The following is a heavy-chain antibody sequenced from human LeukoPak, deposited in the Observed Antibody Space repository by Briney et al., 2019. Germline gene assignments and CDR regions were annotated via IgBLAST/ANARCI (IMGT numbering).Heavy chain of an antibody. J-gene: IGHJ4*02. Sequence: GSLRLSCAASGFTFSSYSTNWVRQAPGKGLEWVAVIWYDGSNKYYADSVKGRFTISRDNTKNTLYLQMNSLRAEDTAVYYCARDYDSSGYSPLFDYWGQGTLVTVSS. CDR1: GFTFSSYS. CDR3: ARDYDSSGYSPLFDY. D-gene: IGHD3-22*01. V-gene: IGHV3-33*08. CDR2: IWYDGSNK.